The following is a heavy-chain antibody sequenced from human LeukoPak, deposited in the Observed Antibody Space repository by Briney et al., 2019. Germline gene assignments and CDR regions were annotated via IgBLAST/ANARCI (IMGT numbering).Heavy chain of an antibody. D-gene: IGHD4-23*01. CDR3: ARGGGHLDC. CDR1: GFSFSSYW. J-gene: IGHJ4*02. CDR2: IKQDESDK. V-gene: IGHV3-7*03. Sequence: GGSLRLSCAASGFSFSSYWMSWVRQAPGKGLEWVANIKQDESDKYYLTSVRGRFTISRDNAKNSLFLQMNSLRVEDTAVYYCARGGGHLDCWGQGTLVTVSS.